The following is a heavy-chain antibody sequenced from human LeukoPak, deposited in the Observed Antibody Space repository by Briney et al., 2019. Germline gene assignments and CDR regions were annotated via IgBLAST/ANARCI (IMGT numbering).Heavy chain of an antibody. CDR3: ARMLYDFWSGSPP. J-gene: IGHJ5*02. V-gene: IGHV4-34*01. CDR1: GGSFSGYY. CDR2: INHSGST. Sequence: SKTLSLTCAVYGGSFSGYYWSWIRQPPGKGLEWIGEINHSGSTNYNPSLKSRVTISVDTSKNQFSLKLSSVTAADTAVYYCARMLYDFWSGSPPWGQGTLVTVSS. D-gene: IGHD3-3*01.